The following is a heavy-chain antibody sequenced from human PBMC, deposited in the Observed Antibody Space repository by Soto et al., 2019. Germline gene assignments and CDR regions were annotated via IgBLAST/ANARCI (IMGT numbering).Heavy chain of an antibody. Sequence: PGGSLRLSCAASGFTFSSYGMHWVRQAPGKGLEWVAVISYDGSNKYYADSVKGRFTISRDNSKNTLYLQMNSLRAEDTAVYYCATIATDIVVVVAATGGYFDYWGQGTLVTVSS. CDR1: GFTFSSYG. J-gene: IGHJ4*02. V-gene: IGHV3-30*03. CDR3: ATIATDIVVVVAATGGYFDY. D-gene: IGHD2-15*01. CDR2: ISYDGSNK.